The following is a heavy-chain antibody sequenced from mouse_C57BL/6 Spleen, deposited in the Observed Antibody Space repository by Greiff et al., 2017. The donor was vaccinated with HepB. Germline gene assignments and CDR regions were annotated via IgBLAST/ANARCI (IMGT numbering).Heavy chain of an antibody. CDR3: ARSADY. CDR1: GYAFSSSW. Sequence: LEESGPELVKPGASVKISCKASGYAFSSSWMNWVKQRPGKGLEWIGRIYPGDGDTNYNGKFKGKATLTADKSSSTAYMQLSSLTSEDSAVYFCARSADYWGQGTTLTVSS. V-gene: IGHV1-82*01. J-gene: IGHJ2*01. CDR2: IYPGDGDT.